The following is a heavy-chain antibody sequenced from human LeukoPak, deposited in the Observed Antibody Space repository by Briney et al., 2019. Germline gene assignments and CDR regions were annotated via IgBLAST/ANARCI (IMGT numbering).Heavy chain of an antibody. V-gene: IGHV1-18*01. D-gene: IGHD3-22*01. CDR1: GYTFTSYG. CDR3: ARVGYYDSSGYYRRGGWFDP. CDR2: ISAYNGNT. Sequence: ASVKVSCKASGYTFTSYGISWVRQAPGQGLEWMGWISAYNGNTNYAQKLQGRVTMTTDTSTSTAYMELRSLRSDDTAVYYCARVGYYDSSGYYRRGGWFDPWGQGTLVTVSS. J-gene: IGHJ5*02.